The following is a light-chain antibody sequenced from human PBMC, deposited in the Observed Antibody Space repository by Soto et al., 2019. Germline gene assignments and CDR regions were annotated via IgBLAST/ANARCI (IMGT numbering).Light chain of an antibody. CDR2: GAS. J-gene: IGKJ1*01. CDR3: QQYNNWRVT. CDR1: QSVPSTY. Sequence: EIVLTQSPGTLSLSPGERATLSFRASQSVPSTYLAWYQQKPGQAPRLLIYGASTRATGIPARFSGSGSGTEFTLTISSLQSEDFAVYYCQQYNNWRVTFGQGTKVDIK. V-gene: IGKV3-15*01.